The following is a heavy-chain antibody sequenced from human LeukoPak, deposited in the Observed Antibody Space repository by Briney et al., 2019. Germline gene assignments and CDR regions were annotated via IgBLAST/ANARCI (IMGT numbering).Heavy chain of an antibody. CDR1: GFTFSSYA. J-gene: IGHJ4*02. V-gene: IGHV3-23*01. Sequence: PGGSLRLSCAASGFTFSSYAMSWVRQAPGKGLEWVSAISGSGGSTYYADSVKGRFTISRDNSKNTLYLQMNSLRAEDTAVYYCARGCSSTNCYGFDYWGQGTLVTVSS. D-gene: IGHD2-2*01. CDR2: ISGSGGST. CDR3: ARGCSSTNCYGFDY.